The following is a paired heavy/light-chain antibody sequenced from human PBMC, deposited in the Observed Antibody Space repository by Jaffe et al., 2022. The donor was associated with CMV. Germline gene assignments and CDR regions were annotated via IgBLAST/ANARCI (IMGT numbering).Heavy chain of an antibody. CDR3: ARVDHDYGDLAGDSYWNFRL. J-gene: IGHJ2*01. V-gene: IGHV1-69*01. CDR2: IIPLFEEP. Sequence: QVQLVQSGAEVKKPGSSVKVSCKASGGSFSNYAINWVRQAPGQGLEWMGGIIPLFEEPHYAPAFQDRITITADELSKTVYMELSSLKSDDTAVYYCARVDHDYGDLAGDSYWNFRLWGRGTQIIVSS. CDR1: GGSFSNYA. D-gene: IGHD4-17*01.
Light chain of an antibody. CDR1: HMISTY. V-gene: IGKV3-15*01. Sequence: EKVLTQSPATLSVSPGERATLSCRASHMISTYLAWYQQKPGQAPRLLIYGASTRPTGVPARFSGGGSGTEFTLTISSVQSDDFGVYYCQQYYNWPLTFGGGTKVEIK. J-gene: IGKJ4*01. CDR3: QQYYNWPLT. CDR2: GAS.